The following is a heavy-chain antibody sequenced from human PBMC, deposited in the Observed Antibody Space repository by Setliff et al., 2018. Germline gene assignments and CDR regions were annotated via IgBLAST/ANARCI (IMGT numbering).Heavy chain of an antibody. CDR3: ARDTYIGDFWSGYYIQGRFDP. CDR2: INAGNGNT. D-gene: IGHD3-3*01. J-gene: IGHJ5*02. V-gene: IGHV1-3*01. CDR1: GCTFTNYA. Sequence: ASVKVSCKASGCTFTNYAIHWVRQAPGQRLEWMGWINAGNGNTKYSQKFQGRVTITRDTSASTAYMELSSPRSEDTAVYYCARDTYIGDFWSGYYIQGRFDPWGQGTLVTVSS.